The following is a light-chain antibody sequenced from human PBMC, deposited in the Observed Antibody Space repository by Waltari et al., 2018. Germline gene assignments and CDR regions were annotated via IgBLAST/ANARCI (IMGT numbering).Light chain of an antibody. CDR3: CSYAGTVV. CDR2: DVR. J-gene: IGLJ2*01. Sequence: QSALTQPRSVSGSPGQSVTISCTGTSSAVCGFNYVSWYQQHPGKAPKLMIDDVRKRHSGVPERFSGSKSGNTASRTSSGRQAEDEADYYCCSYAGTVVFGGGTKLTVL. CDR1: SSAVCGFNY. V-gene: IGLV2-11*01.